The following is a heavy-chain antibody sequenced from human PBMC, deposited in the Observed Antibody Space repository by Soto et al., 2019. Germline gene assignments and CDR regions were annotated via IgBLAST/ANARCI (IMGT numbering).Heavy chain of an antibody. Sequence: PSETLSLTCTVTGGSISSYYWSWIRQPPGKGLEWIGYIYYSGSTNYNPSLKSRVTISVDTSKNQFSLQPSSVTAADTAVYYCARGIAARPFYFDYWGQGTLVTVSS. CDR3: ARGIAARPFYFDY. J-gene: IGHJ4*02. CDR1: GGSISSYY. D-gene: IGHD6-6*01. V-gene: IGHV4-59*12. CDR2: IYYSGST.